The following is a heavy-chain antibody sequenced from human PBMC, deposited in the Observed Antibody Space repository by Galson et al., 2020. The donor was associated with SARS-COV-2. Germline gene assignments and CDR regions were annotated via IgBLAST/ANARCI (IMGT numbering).Heavy chain of an antibody. CDR2: IYTSGST. Sequence: SETLSLTCTVSGGSISSGSYYWSWIRQPAGKGLEWIGRIYTSGSTNYNPSLKSRVTISVDTSKNQFSLKLSSVTAADTAVYYCARNDYYYGMDVWGQGTTVTVSS. V-gene: IGHV4-61*02. J-gene: IGHJ6*02. CDR3: ARNDYYYGMDV. CDR1: GGSISSGSYY.